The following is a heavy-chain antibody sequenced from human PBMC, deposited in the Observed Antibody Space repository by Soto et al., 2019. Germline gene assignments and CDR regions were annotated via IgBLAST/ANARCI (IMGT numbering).Heavy chain of an antibody. CDR2: IYHSGST. CDR1: GGSISSGGYS. V-gene: IGHV4-30-2*01. CDR3: ARVPTP. Sequence: PSETLSLTCAVSGGSISSGGYSWSWIRQPPGKGLEWIGYIYHSGSTYYNSSLKSRVTISVDRSKNQFSLKLSSVTAADTAVYYCARVPTPSGQGTLVTVSS. J-gene: IGHJ5*02. D-gene: IGHD2-2*01.